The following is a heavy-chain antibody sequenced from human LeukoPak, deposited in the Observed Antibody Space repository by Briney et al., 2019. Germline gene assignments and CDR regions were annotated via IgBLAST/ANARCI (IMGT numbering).Heavy chain of an antibody. CDR1: GGSNY. D-gene: IGHD1-20*01. CDR3: ARHSNWNGGVDWFDP. V-gene: IGHV4-59*08. CDR2: IHYSGSP. J-gene: IGHJ5*02. Sequence: SETLSLTCTVFGGSNYWSWIRQPPGKGLEWIGYIHYSGSPNYNPSLKSRVTISIDTSKNQFSLRLNSVTAADTAVYYCARHSNWNGGVDWFDPWGQGTQVTVSS.